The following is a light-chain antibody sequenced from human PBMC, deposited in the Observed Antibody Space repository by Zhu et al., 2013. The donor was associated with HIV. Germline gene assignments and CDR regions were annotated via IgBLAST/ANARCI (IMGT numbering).Light chain of an antibody. CDR3: CSYAGGTTFVV. CDR1: SSDVGSYNL. CDR2: DVS. V-gene: IGLV2-23*02. J-gene: IGLJ2*01. Sequence: QSALTQPASVSGSPGQSITISCIGTSSDVGSYNLVSWYRQHPGKAPKLMIYDVSKRPSGVSNRFSGSKSGNTASLTISGLQTEDEADYYCCSYAGGTTFVVFGGGTKLTVL.